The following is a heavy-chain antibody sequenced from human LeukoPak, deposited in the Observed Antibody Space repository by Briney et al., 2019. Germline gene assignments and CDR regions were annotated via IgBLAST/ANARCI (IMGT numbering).Heavy chain of an antibody. CDR3: ARGSVGGYDNPCEY. Sequence: SETLSLTCTVSGGSISSYYGSWIRQPPGKGLEGIGYIYYSGSTNYNPSLKSRVTISVVTSKNQFSLKLSSVTAADTAVYYCARGSVGGYDNPCEYWPQGPLVTVSS. V-gene: IGHV4-59*08. CDR1: GGSISSYY. J-gene: IGHJ4*02. CDR2: IYYSGST. D-gene: IGHD5-12*01.